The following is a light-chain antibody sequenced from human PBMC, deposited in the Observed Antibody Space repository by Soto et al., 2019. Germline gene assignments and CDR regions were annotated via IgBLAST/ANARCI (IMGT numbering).Light chain of an antibody. J-gene: IGKJ5*01. Sequence: DIQMTQSPSSLSASVGDRVTITCRASQSLDKFLSWYQQKPGEAPKLLIYDASSLHSGVPSRFSGSGSGTDFTLTIGSLQPEDFATYYCQQYFSQSITFGQGTRLEIK. CDR3: QQYFSQSIT. CDR2: DAS. V-gene: IGKV1-39*01. CDR1: QSLDKF.